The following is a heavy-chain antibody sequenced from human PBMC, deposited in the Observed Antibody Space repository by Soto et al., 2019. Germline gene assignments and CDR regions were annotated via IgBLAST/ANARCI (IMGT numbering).Heavy chain of an antibody. J-gene: IGHJ4*02. Sequence: EVQLLESGGGLVQPGGSLRLSCVGSGFTFSSYDMTWVRQAPGKGLEWVSSFSFYGRRDNTYYGDSVKGRFTISRDNSRNTVYLQMDKLRVEDTDVYYGAKALYNDTGGPNDHWGQGTLVTVSS. CDR2: FSFYGRRDNT. D-gene: IGHD1-1*01. CDR3: AKALYNDTGGPNDH. CDR1: GFTFSSYD. V-gene: IGHV3-23*01.